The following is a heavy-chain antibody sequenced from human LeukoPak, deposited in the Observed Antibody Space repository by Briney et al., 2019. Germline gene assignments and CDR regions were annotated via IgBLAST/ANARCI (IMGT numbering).Heavy chain of an antibody. J-gene: IGHJ1*01. CDR3: ASFYYYDSSGYSNYYFQH. Sequence: PSGTLSLTCAVSGGSISSSNWWSWVRQPPGKGLEWVGEIYHSGSTNYNPSLKSRATISVDKSKNQFSLKLSSVTAADTAVYYCASFYYYDSSGYSNYYFQHWGQGTLVTVSS. V-gene: IGHV4-4*02. CDR1: GGSISSSNW. CDR2: IYHSGST. D-gene: IGHD3-22*01.